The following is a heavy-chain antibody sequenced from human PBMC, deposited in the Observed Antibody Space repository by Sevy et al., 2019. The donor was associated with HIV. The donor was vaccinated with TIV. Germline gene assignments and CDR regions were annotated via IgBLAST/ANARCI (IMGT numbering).Heavy chain of an antibody. V-gene: IGHV3-21*01. CDR1: GFTFSNYF. Sequence: GGSLRLSCAASGFTFSNYFINWVRQAPGKGLEWVSSISSGSSHIFYADSVKGRFTISRDNAKNSLYLNMNSLRAEDTAVYYCGRGDYYGSLYYFDYWGPGTLVTVSS. D-gene: IGHD3-10*01. J-gene: IGHJ4*02. CDR2: ISSGSSHI. CDR3: GRGDYYGSLYYFDY.